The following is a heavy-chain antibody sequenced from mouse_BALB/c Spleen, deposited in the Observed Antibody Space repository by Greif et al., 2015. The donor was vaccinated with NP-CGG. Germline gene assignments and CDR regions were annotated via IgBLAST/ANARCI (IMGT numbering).Heavy chain of an antibody. D-gene: IGHD1-1*01. V-gene: IGHV1S127*01. CDR1: GYTFTSYW. CDR3: TTYYYGTSYYFDY. J-gene: IGHJ2*01. Sequence: QVQLKESGAELVKPGASVKMSCKASGYTFTSYWMHWVKQRPGQGLEWIGVIDPSGSYTSYNQKFKGKATLTVDTSSSTAYMQLSSLTSEDSAVYYCTTYYYGTSYYFDYWGQGTTLTVSS. CDR2: IDPSGSYT.